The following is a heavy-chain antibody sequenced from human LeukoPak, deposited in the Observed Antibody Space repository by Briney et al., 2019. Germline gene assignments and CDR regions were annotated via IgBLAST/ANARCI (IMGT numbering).Heavy chain of an antibody. Sequence: PGGSLRLSCAASGFTFSSYWMSWVRQAPGKGLEWVANIKQDGSEKYYVDSVKGRFTISRDNAKNSLYLQMNSLRAEDTAVYYCARDAAELYYYYYYMDVWGKGTTVTVSS. CDR3: ARDAAELYYYYYYMDV. CDR1: GFTFSSYW. V-gene: IGHV3-7*01. J-gene: IGHJ6*03. CDR2: IKQDGSEK. D-gene: IGHD2-15*01.